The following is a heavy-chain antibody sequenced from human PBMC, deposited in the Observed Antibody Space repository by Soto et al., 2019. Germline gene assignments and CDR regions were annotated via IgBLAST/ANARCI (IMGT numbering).Heavy chain of an antibody. V-gene: IGHV3-30-3*01. CDR3: ARELHGTGKLFDY. J-gene: IGHJ4*02. Sequence: VGSLRLSCAASGFTFSPYAMHWVRQAPGKGLEWVSVISYDPSNRYYADSVKGRFTISRDNSKNMVYPQMNSLRPEDTAVYYCARELHGTGKLFDYWGQGTLVTVSS. CDR2: ISYDPSNR. D-gene: IGHD1-1*01. CDR1: GFTFSPYA.